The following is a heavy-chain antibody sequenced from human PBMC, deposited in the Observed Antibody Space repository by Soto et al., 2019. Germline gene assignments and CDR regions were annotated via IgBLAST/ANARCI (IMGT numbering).Heavy chain of an antibody. Sequence: QVKLVQSGAEVKKPGSSVKVSCKASGGTFSSYAISWVRQPPGQGLEWMGGSIPILGTANYPQKFQGRVTITADESTSTAYMELSSLRSEDTAVYYCARELSSGWYGAYFDYWGQGTQVSVSS. CDR2: SIPILGTA. J-gene: IGHJ4*01. CDR3: ARELSSGWYGAYFDY. CDR1: GGTFSSYA. D-gene: IGHD6-19*01. V-gene: IGHV1-69*01.